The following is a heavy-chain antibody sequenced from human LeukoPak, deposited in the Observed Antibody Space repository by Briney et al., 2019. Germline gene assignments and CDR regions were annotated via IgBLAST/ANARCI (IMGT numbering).Heavy chain of an antibody. CDR2: IYTSGST. D-gene: IGHD6-13*01. CDR3: ARLSWAQLVEDY. V-gene: IGHV4-4*09. CDR1: GGSISSYY. Sequence: SETLSLTCTVSGGSISSYYWSWIRQPPGKGLEWIGYIYTSGSTNYNPSLKSRVTISVDTSKNQFSLKLSSVTAADTAVYYCARLSWAQLVEDYWGQGTLVTVSS. J-gene: IGHJ4*02.